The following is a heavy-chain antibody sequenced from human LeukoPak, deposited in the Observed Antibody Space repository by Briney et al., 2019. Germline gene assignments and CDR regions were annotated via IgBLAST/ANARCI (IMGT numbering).Heavy chain of an antibody. CDR2: IYHSGST. D-gene: IGHD3-9*01. J-gene: IGHJ4*02. CDR1: GGSISSSNW. Sequence: SETLSLTCAVSGGSISSSNWWSWVRQPPGKGLEWIGEIYHSGSTNYNPSLKSRVTISVDKSKNQFSLKLSSVTAADTAVYYCARGTYYDILTGYYRYFDYWGQGTLVTVSS. CDR3: ARGTYYDILTGYYRYFDY. V-gene: IGHV4-4*02.